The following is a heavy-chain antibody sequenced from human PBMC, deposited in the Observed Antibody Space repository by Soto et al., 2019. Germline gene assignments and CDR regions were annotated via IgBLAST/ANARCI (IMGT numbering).Heavy chain of an antibody. D-gene: IGHD3-22*01. J-gene: IGHJ4*02. Sequence: QVQLVESGGGVVQPGTSLRLSCAASGFTFSTYGIHWVRQAPGKGLEWVALISYDGGSKYYGDSVKGRLIISRDNSHNTVSLQMNSLTADDTAVYFCAKEQLAMTVVVADYFDSWGQGTLVTVSS. CDR1: GFTFSTYG. CDR3: AKEQLAMTVVVADYFDS. CDR2: ISYDGGSK. V-gene: IGHV3-30*18.